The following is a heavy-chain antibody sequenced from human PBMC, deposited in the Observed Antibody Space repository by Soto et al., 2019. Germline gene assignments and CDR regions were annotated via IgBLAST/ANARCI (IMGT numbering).Heavy chain of an antibody. CDR3: AKSRGYGFQLFDY. D-gene: IGHD4-17*01. CDR1: GFTFSSYA. J-gene: IGHJ4*02. V-gene: IGHV3-23*01. CDR2: ISGSGGST. Sequence: GGSLRLSCAASGFTFSSYAMSWVRQAPGKGLEWVSAISGSGGSTYYADSVKGRFTISRDNSKNTLFLQMNSLRAEDTAIYYCAKSRGYGFQLFDYWGQGTLVTVSS.